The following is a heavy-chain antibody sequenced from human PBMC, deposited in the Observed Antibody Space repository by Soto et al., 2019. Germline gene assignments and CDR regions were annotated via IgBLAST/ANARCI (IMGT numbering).Heavy chain of an antibody. Sequence: SVKVSCKASVGTFSSYAISWVRQAPGQGLEWMGGIIPIFGTANYAQKFQGRVTITADESTSTAYMELSSLRSEDTAVYYCARDSFKTVVVVAATPRYYYGMDVWGQGTTVTVSS. CDR3: ARDSFKTVVVVAATPRYYYGMDV. CDR2: IIPIFGTA. J-gene: IGHJ6*02. CDR1: VGTFSSYA. V-gene: IGHV1-69*13. D-gene: IGHD2-15*01.